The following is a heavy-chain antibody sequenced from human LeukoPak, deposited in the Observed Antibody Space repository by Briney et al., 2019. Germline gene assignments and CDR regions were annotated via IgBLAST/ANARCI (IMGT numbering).Heavy chain of an antibody. Sequence: SETLSLTCTVSGGSISSSSYYWGWIRQPPGKGLEWIGSIYYSGSTYYNPSLKSRVTISVDTSKNQFSLKLSSVTAADTAVYYCARNLPDYGSGSYTPYYFDYWGQGTLVTVSS. CDR3: ARNLPDYGSGSYTPYYFDY. V-gene: IGHV4-39*07. J-gene: IGHJ4*02. CDR1: GGSISSSSYY. CDR2: IYYSGST. D-gene: IGHD3-10*01.